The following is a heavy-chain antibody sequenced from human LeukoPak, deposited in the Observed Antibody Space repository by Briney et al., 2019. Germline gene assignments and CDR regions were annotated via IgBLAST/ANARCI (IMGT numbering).Heavy chain of an antibody. Sequence: EASVKVSCKASGYTFTSYGISWVRQAPGQGLEWMGWIGAYNGNTNYAQKLQGRVTMTTDTSTSTAYMELRSLRSDDTAVYYCARVEDFWNPSWFDPWGQGTLVTVSS. CDR3: ARVEDFWNPSWFDP. D-gene: IGHD3-3*01. CDR1: GYTFTSYG. V-gene: IGHV1-18*01. J-gene: IGHJ5*02. CDR2: IGAYNGNT.